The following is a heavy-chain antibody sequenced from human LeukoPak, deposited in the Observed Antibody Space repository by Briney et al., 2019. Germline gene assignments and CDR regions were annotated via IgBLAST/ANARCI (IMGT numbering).Heavy chain of an antibody. J-gene: IGHJ4*02. CDR2: LYSDGNT. CDR3: AKDAGSGYGSGSVHDY. D-gene: IGHD3-10*01. CDR1: GFTVITND. V-gene: IGHV3-53*01. Sequence: GGSLRLSCAASGFTVITNDMTWVRQAPGKGLEWVSVLYSDGNTKYADSVKGRFTISRDNSKNTLYLQMNSLRAEDTAVYYCAKDAGSGYGSGSVHDYWGQGTLVTVSS.